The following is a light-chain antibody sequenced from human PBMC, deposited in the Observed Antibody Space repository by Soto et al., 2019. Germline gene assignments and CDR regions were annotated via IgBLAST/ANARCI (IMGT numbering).Light chain of an antibody. Sequence: EIVQTQSPATLSVSPGTRASVSCRASQSVSSSYLAWYQQKPGQAPRLLIYGASTRATGIPARFSGSGSGTEFTLTISSLQSEDFAVYYCQQYNKWPPITFGQGKRLEIK. CDR3: QQYNKWPPIT. J-gene: IGKJ5*01. CDR2: GAS. CDR1: QSVSSSY. V-gene: IGKV3-15*01.